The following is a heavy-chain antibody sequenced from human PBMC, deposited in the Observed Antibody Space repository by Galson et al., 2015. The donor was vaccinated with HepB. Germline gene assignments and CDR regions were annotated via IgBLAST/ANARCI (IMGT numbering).Heavy chain of an antibody. D-gene: IGHD2-2*01. Sequence: TLSLTCTVSGGSISSGDYYWSWIRQPAGTGLEWIGRIYTGGGTNYNPSLKSRVTVSLDTSKTQFSLRLSSVTAADTAVYYCAREPHYCHSTDCYARAFDIWGQGTMVTVSS. CDR2: IYTGGGT. CDR1: GGSISSGDYY. V-gene: IGHV4-61*02. CDR3: AREPHYCHSTDCYARAFDI. J-gene: IGHJ3*02.